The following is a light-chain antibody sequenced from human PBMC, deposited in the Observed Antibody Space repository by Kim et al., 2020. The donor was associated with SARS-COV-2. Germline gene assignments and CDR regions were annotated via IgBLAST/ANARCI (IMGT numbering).Light chain of an antibody. V-gene: IGKV1-12*01. J-gene: IGKJ1*01. CDR2: AAS. Sequence: SAAVDDRVTNICRASQDISDYLAWYQQKPGKAPNLLIFAASSLPSGVPSRFTGSGSGTEFTLTISSLQPEDPATYYCQQAISYPTFGQGTKVDIK. CDR3: QQAISYPT. CDR1: QDISDY.